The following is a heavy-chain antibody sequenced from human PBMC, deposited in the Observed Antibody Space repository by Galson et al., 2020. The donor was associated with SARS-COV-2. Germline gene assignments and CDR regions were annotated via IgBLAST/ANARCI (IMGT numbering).Heavy chain of an antibody. CDR3: VYGSVSYSFGY. Sequence: SETLSLTCTVSGDSISSGDYYWNWIRQPPGKGLEWIGYIYQSGNTYYNPSLKSRVTVSVDTSKNQFSLKLSSVTAADTAVYYCVYGSVSYSFGYWGQGTLVTVSS. D-gene: IGHD3-10*01. CDR2: IYQSGNT. J-gene: IGHJ4*02. V-gene: IGHV4-30-4*01. CDR1: GDSISSGDYY.